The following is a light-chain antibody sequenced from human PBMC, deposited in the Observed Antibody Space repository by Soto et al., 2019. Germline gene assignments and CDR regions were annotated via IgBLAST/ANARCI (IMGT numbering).Light chain of an antibody. J-gene: IGKJ5*01. CDR3: QHADSFPLIT. V-gene: IGKV1-12*01. CDR2: AAS. CDR1: EDISTW. Sequence: SVSASVGDRVTITCRSSEDISTWLAWYQQKPGKAPKLLIYAASSLQSGVPSRFSGSGSGTDFTLTISSLQPEDFSAYYCQHADSFPLITFGQGTRLEIK.